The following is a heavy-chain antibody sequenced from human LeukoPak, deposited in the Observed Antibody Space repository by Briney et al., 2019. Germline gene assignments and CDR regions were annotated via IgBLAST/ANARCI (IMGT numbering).Heavy chain of an antibody. Sequence: GASVKVSCTASGGTFSSYAISWVRQAPGQGLEWMGGIIPIFGTANYAQKFQGRVTITADESTSTAYMELSSLRSEDTAVYYCAREVDSSGSPWGQGTLVTVSS. V-gene: IGHV1-69*13. CDR1: GGTFSSYA. J-gene: IGHJ5*02. CDR2: IIPIFGTA. D-gene: IGHD3-22*01. CDR3: AREVDSSGSP.